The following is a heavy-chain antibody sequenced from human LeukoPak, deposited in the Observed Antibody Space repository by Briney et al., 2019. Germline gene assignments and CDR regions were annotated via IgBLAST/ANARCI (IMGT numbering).Heavy chain of an antibody. CDR1: GFTFSSYW. J-gene: IGHJ6*02. Sequence: GGSLRLSCAASGFTFSSYWMHWVRQAPGKGLVWVSRINSDGSSTSYADSVKGRFTISRDNAKSTLYLQMNSLRAEDTAVYYCARGGSSGWEVYGMDVWGQGTTVTVSS. CDR2: INSDGSST. D-gene: IGHD6-19*01. V-gene: IGHV3-74*01. CDR3: ARGGSSGWEVYGMDV.